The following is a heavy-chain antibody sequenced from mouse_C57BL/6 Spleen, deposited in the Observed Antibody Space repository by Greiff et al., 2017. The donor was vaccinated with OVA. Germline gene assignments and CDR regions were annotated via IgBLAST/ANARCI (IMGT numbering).Heavy chain of an antibody. V-gene: IGHV1-80*01. CDR2: IYPGDGDT. Sequence: VQLVESGAELVKPGASVKISCKASGYAFSSYWMNWVKQRPGKGLEWIGQIYPGDGDTNYNGKFKGKATLTVDKSSSTAYMQLSSLTSEDSAVYFCARRGGNAMDYWGQGTSVTVSS. CDR3: ARRGGNAMDY. CDR1: GYAFSSYW. J-gene: IGHJ4*01.